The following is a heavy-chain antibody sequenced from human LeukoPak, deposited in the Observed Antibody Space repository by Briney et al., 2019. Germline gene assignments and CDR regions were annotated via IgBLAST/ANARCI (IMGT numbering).Heavy chain of an antibody. CDR3: AKEQSSSGFFDY. J-gene: IGHJ4*02. Sequence: GGSLRLSCAASGFTFSSYAMSWVRQAPGKGLEWVSAISCRGDRTYYADSVKGRFTISRDNSKNTLYLQMNSLRAEDTAVYYCAKEQSSSGFFDYWGQGTLVPVSS. CDR1: GFTFSSYA. V-gene: IGHV3-23*01. CDR2: ISCRGDRT. D-gene: IGHD6-6*01.